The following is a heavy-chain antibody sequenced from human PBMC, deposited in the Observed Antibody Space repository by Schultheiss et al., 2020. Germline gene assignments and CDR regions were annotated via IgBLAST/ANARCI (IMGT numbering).Heavy chain of an antibody. V-gene: IGHV3-30*04. Sequence: GGSLRLSCAASGFTFSGSAMHWVRQAPGKGLEWVAVIWYDGSNKYYADSVKGRFTISRDNSKNTLYLQMNSLRAEDTAVYYCAITYCSGGSCYDYYYGMDVWGQGTTVTVSS. J-gene: IGHJ6*02. D-gene: IGHD2-15*01. CDR3: AITYCSGGSCYDYYYGMDV. CDR1: GFTFSGSA. CDR2: IWYDGSNK.